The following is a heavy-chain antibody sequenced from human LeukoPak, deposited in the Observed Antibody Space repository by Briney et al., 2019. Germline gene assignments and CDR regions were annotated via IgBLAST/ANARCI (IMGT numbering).Heavy chain of an antibody. V-gene: IGHV6-1*01. J-gene: IGHJ4*02. D-gene: IGHD2-8*02. CDR1: GDSVSTNGAT. Sequence: SQTLSLTCAISGDSVSTNGATWNWIRQSPSRGLESLGRTYYRSQWYNDYEVSVKSRISINADTSKNRFSLQLNSVTPEDTAVYYCARGLYRYEDLPYFDYWGQGILVTVSS. CDR3: ARGLYRYEDLPYFDY. CDR2: TYYRSQWYN.